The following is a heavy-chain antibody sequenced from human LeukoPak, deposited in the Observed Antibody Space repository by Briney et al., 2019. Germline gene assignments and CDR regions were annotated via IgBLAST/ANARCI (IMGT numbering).Heavy chain of an antibody. Sequence: SETLSLTCTVSGGSISSYYWSWIRQPPGKGLEWIGYIYYSGSTNYNPSLKSRVTISVDTSKNQFSLRLSSVTAADTAVYYCARHLSPTAYFDYWGQGTLVTVSS. CDR1: GGSISSYY. CDR2: IYYSGST. D-gene: IGHD2-2*01. V-gene: IGHV4-59*08. CDR3: ARHLSPTAYFDY. J-gene: IGHJ4*02.